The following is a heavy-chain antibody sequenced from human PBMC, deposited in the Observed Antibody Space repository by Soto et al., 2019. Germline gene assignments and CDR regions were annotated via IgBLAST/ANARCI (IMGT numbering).Heavy chain of an antibody. CDR1: GGSFSGYY. Sequence: SETLSLTCAVYGGSFSGYYWTWIRQPPGKGLEWIGEINHSGSSNYNPSLESRVTISVDTSKNQFSLKLSSVTAADTAVYYCARGIALILVVQTDAPDKYYFDSWGQGTLVTVSS. D-gene: IGHD3-22*01. CDR2: INHSGSS. V-gene: IGHV4-34*01. J-gene: IGHJ4*02. CDR3: ARGIALILVVQTDAPDKYYFDS.